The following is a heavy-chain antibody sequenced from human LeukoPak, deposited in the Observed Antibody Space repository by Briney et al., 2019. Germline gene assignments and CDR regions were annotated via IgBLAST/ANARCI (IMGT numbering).Heavy chain of an antibody. CDR3: AKDFCPIAAAGNFDY. D-gene: IGHD6-13*01. CDR1: GFTFSSYA. Sequence: GGSLRLSCAASGFTFSSYAMSWVRQAPGKGLEWVSAISGSGGGTDYADSVKGRFTISRDNSKNPLYLQMNSLRAEDTAVYYCAKDFCPIAAAGNFDYWGQGPLVTVSS. J-gene: IGHJ4*02. CDR2: ISGSGGGT. V-gene: IGHV3-23*01.